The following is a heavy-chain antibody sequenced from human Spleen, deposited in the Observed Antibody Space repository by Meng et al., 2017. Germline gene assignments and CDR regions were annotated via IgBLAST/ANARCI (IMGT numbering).Heavy chain of an antibody. D-gene: IGHD3-22*01. V-gene: IGHV4-39*07. CDR1: GGSISSSSYY. CDR3: ARDPREDSGYYFRGFQY. Sequence: ESLKISCTVSGGSISSSSYYWGWIRQPPGKGLEWIGSIYYSGSTYYNPSLKSRVTISVDTSKNQFSLKLSSVTAADTAVYYCARDPREDSGYYFRGFQYWGQGTQVTVSS. CDR2: IYYSGST. J-gene: IGHJ1*01.